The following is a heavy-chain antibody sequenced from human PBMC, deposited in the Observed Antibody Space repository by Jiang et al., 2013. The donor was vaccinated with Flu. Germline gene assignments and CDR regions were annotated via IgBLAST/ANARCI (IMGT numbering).Heavy chain of an antibody. Sequence: KPTQTLTLTCTFSGFSLTTSGVSVGWVRQPPGQALQWLAAIYWDDDKRYFPSLDHRLTITKDTSKSQVVLTMTNMGPVDTATYYCVHSVVVTSPFDYWGQGVLVTVSS. CDR2: IYWDDDK. D-gene: IGHD2-21*02. J-gene: IGHJ4*02. V-gene: IGHV2-5*02. CDR1: GFSLTTSGVS. CDR3: VHSVVVTSPFDY.